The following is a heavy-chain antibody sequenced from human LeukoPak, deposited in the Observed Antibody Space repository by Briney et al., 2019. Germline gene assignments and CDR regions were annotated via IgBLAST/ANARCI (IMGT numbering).Heavy chain of an antibody. Sequence: GGSLRLSCEASGFTYTKYWMSWVRQAPGKGLEWVANIKQDGSEKYYVDSVKGRFTISRDNAKNSLYLQMNSLRAEDTAVYYCARDTRGGINDYWGQGTLVTVSS. V-gene: IGHV3-7*01. D-gene: IGHD2-8*02. CDR1: GFTYTKYW. CDR3: ARDTRGGINDY. J-gene: IGHJ4*02. CDR2: IKQDGSEK.